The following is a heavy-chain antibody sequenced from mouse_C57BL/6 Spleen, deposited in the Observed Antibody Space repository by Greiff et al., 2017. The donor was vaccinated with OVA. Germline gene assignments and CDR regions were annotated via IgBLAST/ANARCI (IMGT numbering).Heavy chain of an antibody. CDR1: GFTFSDYY. CDR3: ARQAYYYGSSYGYFDV. CDR2: ISNGGGST. Sequence: EVQGVESGGGLVQPGGSLKLSCAASGFTFSDYYMYWVRQTPEKRLEWVAYISNGGGSTYYPDTVKGRFTISRDNAKNTLYLQMSRLKSEDTAMYYCARQAYYYGSSYGYFDVWGTGTTVTVSS. J-gene: IGHJ1*03. V-gene: IGHV5-12*01. D-gene: IGHD1-1*01.